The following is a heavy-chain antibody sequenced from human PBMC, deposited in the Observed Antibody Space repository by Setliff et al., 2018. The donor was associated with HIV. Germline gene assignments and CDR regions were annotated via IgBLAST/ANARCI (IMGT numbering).Heavy chain of an antibody. J-gene: IGHJ4*02. Sequence: CAASGFTFSSYAMSWVRQAPGKGLEWVSAISGSGGSTYYADSVKGRFTISRDNSKNTLYLQMNSLRAEDTAVYYCAKDRGELGATWLVFWGQGTLVTVSS. D-gene: IGHD1-26*01. CDR3: AKDRGELGATWLVF. CDR2: ISGSGGST. V-gene: IGHV3-23*01. CDR1: GFTFSSYA.